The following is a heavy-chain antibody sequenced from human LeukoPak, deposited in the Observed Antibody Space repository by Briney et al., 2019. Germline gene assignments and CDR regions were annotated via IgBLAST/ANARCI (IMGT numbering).Heavy chain of an antibody. CDR1: GGSINSGDYY. V-gene: IGHV4-30-4*08. D-gene: IGHD3-10*01. Sequence: PSETLSLTCTVSGGSINSGDYYWTWIRQPPGKGLEWIGYIYYSGSTYYHPSLKSRVIISIDTSENQFSLELSSVTAADTAVYYCARVRYYTSGTYYNVVDYWGQGTLVTVSS. CDR2: IYYSGST. CDR3: ARVRYYTSGTYYNVVDY. J-gene: IGHJ4*02.